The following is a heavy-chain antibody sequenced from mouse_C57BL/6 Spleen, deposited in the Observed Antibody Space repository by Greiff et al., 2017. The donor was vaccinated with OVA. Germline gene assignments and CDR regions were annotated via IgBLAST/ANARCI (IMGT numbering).Heavy chain of an antibody. CDR2: INPNNGGT. D-gene: IGHD2-3*01. V-gene: IGHV1-26*01. J-gene: IGHJ4*01. CDR1: GYTFTDYY. Sequence: EVQLQQSGPELVKPGASVKISCKASGYTFTDYYMNWVKQSHGKSLEWIGDINPNNGGTSYNQKFKGKATLTVDKSSSTAYMELRSLTSEDSAVYYCAIGRIYDGYGLAMDYWGQGTSVTVSS. CDR3: AIGRIYDGYGLAMDY.